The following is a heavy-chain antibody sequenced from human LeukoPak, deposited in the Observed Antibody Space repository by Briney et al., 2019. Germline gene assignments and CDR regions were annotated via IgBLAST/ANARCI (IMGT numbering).Heavy chain of an antibody. CDR1: GGSISSGSYY. CDR3: ARDSEIRGVVDY. CDR2: IHTSGST. D-gene: IGHD3-3*01. V-gene: IGHV4-61*02. J-gene: IGHJ4*02. Sequence: PSETLSLTCTVSGGSISSGSYYWSWIRQPAGKGLEWIGRIHTSGSTNYNPSLKSRVTISVDTSKNQFSLKLSSVTAADTAVYYCARDSEIRGVVDYWGQGTLVTVSS.